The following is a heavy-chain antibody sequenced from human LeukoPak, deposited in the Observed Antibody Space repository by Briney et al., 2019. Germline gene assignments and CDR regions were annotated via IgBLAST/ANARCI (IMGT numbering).Heavy chain of an antibody. CDR1: GFTFSSYW. V-gene: IGHV3-7*01. Sequence: GGSLRLSCAASGFTFSSYWMSWVRQAPGKGLEWVANIKQDGSEKYYVDSVKGRFTISRDNAKNSLYLQMNSLRDEETAVYYCARVSGYSGSAIDYWGQGTLVTVSS. J-gene: IGHJ4*02. CDR2: IKQDGSEK. D-gene: IGHD5-12*01. CDR3: ARVSGYSGSAIDY.